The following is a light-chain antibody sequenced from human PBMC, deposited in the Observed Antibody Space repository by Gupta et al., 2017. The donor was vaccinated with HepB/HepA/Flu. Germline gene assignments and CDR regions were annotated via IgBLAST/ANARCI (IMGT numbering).Light chain of an antibody. CDR3: SSYGSNDNFVI. CDR2: EVT. CDR1: TRDIGTYKY. Sequence: QSALTQPPSVSGSPGHSVTISCAGTTRDIGTYKYVSWYQRLPGKAPQLLIYEVTQRPSGVLDRFSGSKSGFTASLTISGLQAEDEGDYFCSSYGSNDNFVIFGGGTKLTVL. V-gene: IGLV2-8*01. J-gene: IGLJ2*01.